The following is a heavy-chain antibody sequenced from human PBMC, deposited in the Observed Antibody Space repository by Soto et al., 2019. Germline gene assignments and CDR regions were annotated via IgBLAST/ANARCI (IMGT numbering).Heavy chain of an antibody. D-gene: IGHD1-26*01. Sequence: QVQLVQSGAEVKKPGASVTVSCKASGYTFTNDAIHWLRQAPGHRPEWMGWINIDNGNTKYSPKFQGRVTFTRDTSASTASMELSSLRSEDTAVYFCARVGATSFNFWGQGTLVTVSS. CDR1: GYTFTNDA. CDR3: ARVGATSFNF. J-gene: IGHJ4*02. V-gene: IGHV1-3*04. CDR2: INIDNGNT.